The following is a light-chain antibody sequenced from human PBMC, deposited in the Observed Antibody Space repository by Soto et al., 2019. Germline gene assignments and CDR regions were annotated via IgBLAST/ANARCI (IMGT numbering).Light chain of an antibody. J-gene: IGKJ1*01. CDR2: GAS. CDR1: QNITNNY. Sequence: EIVMTQYPATLSLSRGGRATLPCRASQNITNNYVAWYQHKPCQAPRLLIYGASSRATGIPVRFSGSGSGTDFTLTISRLEPEDFAVYYCQQHGNSPRTFGQGTKVDI. CDR3: QQHGNSPRT. V-gene: IGKV3-20*01.